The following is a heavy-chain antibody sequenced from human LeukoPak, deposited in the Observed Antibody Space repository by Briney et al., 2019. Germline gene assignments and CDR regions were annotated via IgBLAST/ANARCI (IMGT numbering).Heavy chain of an antibody. CDR2: IYHSGST. J-gene: IGHJ4*02. V-gene: IGHV4-38-2*02. CDR1: GYSISSGYY. CDR3: ARTSGWYYFDY. Sequence: SETLSLTCTVSGYSISSGYYWGWIRQPPGKGLEWIGSIYHSGSTYYNPSLKSRVTISVDASKNQFSLKLSSVTAADTAVYYCARTSGWYYFDYWGQGTLVTVSS. D-gene: IGHD6-19*01.